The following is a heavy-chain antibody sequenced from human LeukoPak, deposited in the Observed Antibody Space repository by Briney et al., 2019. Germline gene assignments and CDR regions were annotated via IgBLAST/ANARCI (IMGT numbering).Heavy chain of an antibody. CDR2: IYHSGST. CDR3: ARHVSWALLLDY. J-gene: IGHJ4*02. Sequence: SEVLSLTCAVSGYSISSGYYWGWIRQPPVKGLEWIGSIYHSGSTYYNPSLKSRVTISVDTSKNQFSLKLSSVTAADTAVYYCARHVSWALLLDYWGQGTLVTVSS. CDR1: GYSISSGYY. V-gene: IGHV4-38-2*01. D-gene: IGHD1-26*01.